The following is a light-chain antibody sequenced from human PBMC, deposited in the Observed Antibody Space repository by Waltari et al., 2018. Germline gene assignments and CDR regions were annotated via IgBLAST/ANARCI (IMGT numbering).Light chain of an antibody. Sequence: QSALTQPASVSGSPGQPLTIPCPGTTSAGGPYNYVSWYQQHPGKAPKLMIFDVSNRPSGVSTRFSGSKSGNTASLTISGLQAEDEAVYHCSSYTSSSSRLFGGGTKVTVL. CDR2: DVS. J-gene: IGLJ3*02. CDR3: SSYTSSSSRL. CDR1: TSAGGPYNY. V-gene: IGLV2-14*03.